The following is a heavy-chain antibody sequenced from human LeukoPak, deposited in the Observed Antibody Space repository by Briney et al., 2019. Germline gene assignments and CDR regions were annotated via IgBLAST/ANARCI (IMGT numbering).Heavy chain of an antibody. CDR2: TYRSKWYN. CDR3: ARDFGTTGWHTFDY. Sequence: PSQTLSVACVVSGDSVSSKNGAWNWIRQSPSRGLEWLGRTYRSKWYNDYAESMEGRMTISQDTSKNQYSLHLNSVTPDDTAVYYCARDFGTTGWHTFDYWGQGTLVTVSS. CDR1: GDSVSSKNGA. V-gene: IGHV6-1*01. D-gene: IGHD6-19*01. J-gene: IGHJ4*02.